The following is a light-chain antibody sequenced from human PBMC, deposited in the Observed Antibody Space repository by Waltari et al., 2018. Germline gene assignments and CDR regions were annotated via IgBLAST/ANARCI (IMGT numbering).Light chain of an antibody. J-gene: IGLJ2*01. Sequence: QSVLTQPPSVSAAPGQKVTISCSGSSSNIGNNYVSWYQHPPGTAPELLIYEIKKRPSGLPDRFSGSKAGTSATLGITGLQTGDEADYYCGTWDSSLSAVVFGGGTKLTVL. CDR2: EIK. CDR1: SSNIGNNY. CDR3: GTWDSSLSAVV. V-gene: IGLV1-51*02.